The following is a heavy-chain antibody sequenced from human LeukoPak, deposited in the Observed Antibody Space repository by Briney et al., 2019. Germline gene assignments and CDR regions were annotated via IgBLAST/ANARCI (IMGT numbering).Heavy chain of an antibody. Sequence: GGSLRLSCAASGFTFSSCAMSWVRQAPGNGLEWVSAISGSGGSTYYADSVKGRFTISRDNSKNTLYLQMNSLRAEDTAVYYCAKDLIVVVVAATQTPSVDYWGQGTLVTVSS. D-gene: IGHD2-15*01. V-gene: IGHV3-23*01. CDR3: AKDLIVVVVAATQTPSVDY. CDR1: GFTFSSCA. J-gene: IGHJ4*02. CDR2: ISGSGGST.